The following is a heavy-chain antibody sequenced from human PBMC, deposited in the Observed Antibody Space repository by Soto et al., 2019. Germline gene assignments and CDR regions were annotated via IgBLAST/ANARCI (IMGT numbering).Heavy chain of an antibody. D-gene: IGHD2-15*01. V-gene: IGHV3-21*04. Sequence: PGGSLRLSCAASGFTFSSYSMNWVRQAPGKGLEWVSSISSSSSYIYYADSVKGRFTISRDNSKNTLYLQMRSLRAEDTAVYYCAKDMRCSGGSCYSDFDYWGQGTLVTVSS. CDR2: ISSSSSYI. J-gene: IGHJ4*02. CDR1: GFTFSSYS. CDR3: AKDMRCSGGSCYSDFDY.